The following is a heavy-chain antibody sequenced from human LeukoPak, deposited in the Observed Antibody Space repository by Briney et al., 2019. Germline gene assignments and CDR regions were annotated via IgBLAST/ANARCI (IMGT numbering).Heavy chain of an antibody. CDR2: ISSSSSYI. J-gene: IGHJ4*02. CDR1: GFTFSSYS. D-gene: IGHD2-15*01. CDR3: ANTPYCSGGSCNGY. Sequence: PGGSLRLSCAASGFTFSSYSMNWVRQAPGKGLEWVSSISSSSSYIYYADSVKGRFTISRDNAKNSLYLQMNSLRAEDTAVYYCANTPYCSGGSCNGYWGQGTLVTVSS. V-gene: IGHV3-21*04.